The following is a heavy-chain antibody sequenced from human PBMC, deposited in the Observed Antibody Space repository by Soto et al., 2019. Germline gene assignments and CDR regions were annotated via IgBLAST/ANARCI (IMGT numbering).Heavy chain of an antibody. D-gene: IGHD3-22*01. CDR2: ISSSSSYI. Sequence: GGSLRLSGAASGFTFSSNSTHWVRQAPGQGLEWVASISSSSSYIYYADSVKCRFTISRDNAKNSLYLQMNSLRAEDTAVYYCARAPYYYDSSGYWAYWGQGTLVTVSS. V-gene: IGHV3-21*01. J-gene: IGHJ4*02. CDR3: ARAPYYYDSSGYWAY. CDR1: GFTFSSNS.